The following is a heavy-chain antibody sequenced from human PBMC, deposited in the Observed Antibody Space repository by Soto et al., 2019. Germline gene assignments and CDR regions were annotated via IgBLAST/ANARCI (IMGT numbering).Heavy chain of an antibody. J-gene: IGHJ6*02. CDR3: ARDREMATIFGDFGMDV. D-gene: IGHD3-3*01. V-gene: IGHV3-66*01. Sequence: GGCLRLSCAASGFTVISNYMSWVRQAPGKGLEWVSVIYSGGSTYYADSVKGRFTISRDNSKNTLYLQMNSLRAEDTAVYYCARDREMATIFGDFGMDVWGQGTTVTVSS. CDR1: GFTVISNY. CDR2: IYSGGST.